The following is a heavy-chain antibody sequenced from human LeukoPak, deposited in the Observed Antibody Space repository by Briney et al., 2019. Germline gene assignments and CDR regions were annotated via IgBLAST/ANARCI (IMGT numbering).Heavy chain of an antibody. D-gene: IGHD6-6*01. Sequence: GGSLRLSCAASGFTFSSYSMNWVRQAPGKGLEWASSTSSSSSYIYYADSVKGRFTISRDNAKNSLYLQMNSLRAEDTAVYYCARALSSIAARGAMDVWGKGTTVTVSS. CDR3: ARALSSIAARGAMDV. CDR1: GFTFSSYS. J-gene: IGHJ6*03. V-gene: IGHV3-21*01. CDR2: TSSSSSYI.